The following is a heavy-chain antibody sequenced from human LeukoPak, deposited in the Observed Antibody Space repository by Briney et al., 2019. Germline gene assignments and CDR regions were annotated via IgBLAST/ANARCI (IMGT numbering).Heavy chain of an antibody. D-gene: IGHD3-10*01. CDR1: GGSISSYY. Sequence: SETLSLTCTVSGGSISSYYWSWIRQPAGKGLEWIGRIYTSGSTNYNPSLKSRVTMSVDTSKNQFSLKLSSVTAADTAVYYCAKPPPSRLGSYPTPPNYYYGMDVWGQGTTVTVSS. CDR2: IYTSGST. CDR3: AKPPPSRLGSYPTPPNYYYGMDV. J-gene: IGHJ6*02. V-gene: IGHV4-4*07.